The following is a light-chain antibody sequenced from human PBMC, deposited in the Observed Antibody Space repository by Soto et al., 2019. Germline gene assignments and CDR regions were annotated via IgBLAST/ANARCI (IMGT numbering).Light chain of an antibody. V-gene: IGKV3-20*01. CDR2: GAS. J-gene: IGKJ1*01. CDR1: QSVSSSY. Sequence: EMVLTQSPGTLSLSPGERATLSYRASQSVSSSYLAWYQQKPGQAPRLLIYGASSRATGIPDRFGGSGSGTDFTLTISRLEPEDFAVYYCQQYGSSPRTFGQGTKVEIK. CDR3: QQYGSSPRT.